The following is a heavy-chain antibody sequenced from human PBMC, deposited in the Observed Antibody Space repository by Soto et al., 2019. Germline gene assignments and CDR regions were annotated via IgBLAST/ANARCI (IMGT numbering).Heavy chain of an antibody. D-gene: IGHD3-3*01. V-gene: IGHV1-18*01. CDR3: ARNPSVSSFDY. J-gene: IGHJ4*02. CDR2: ISAYSGNT. Sequence: ASVKVSCKASGYTFLSYGISWVRQAPGQGLEWVGWISAYSGNTDYAQRLQDRVTLTTDTSTSTAYMELRNLRSDDTAVYYCARNPSVSSFDYWGQGTLVTVSS. CDR1: GYTFLSYG.